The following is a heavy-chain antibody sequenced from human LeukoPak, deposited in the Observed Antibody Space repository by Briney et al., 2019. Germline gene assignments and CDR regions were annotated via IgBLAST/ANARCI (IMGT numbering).Heavy chain of an antibody. CDR1: GFTFSSYS. Sequence: PGGSLRLSCAASGFTFSSYSMNWVRQAPGKGLEWVSSISSSSSYIYYADSVKGRFTISRDNAKNSLYLQMNSLRAEDTAVYYCAREFYVYSGSPPGDYWGQGTLVTVSS. CDR3: AREFYVYSGSPPGDY. V-gene: IGHV3-21*01. J-gene: IGHJ4*02. D-gene: IGHD1-26*01. CDR2: ISSSSSYI.